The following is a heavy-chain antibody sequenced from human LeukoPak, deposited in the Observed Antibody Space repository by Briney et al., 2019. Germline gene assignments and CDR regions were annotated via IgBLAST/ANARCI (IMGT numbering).Heavy chain of an antibody. CDR3: AREGGYSSSGKEGRPFDY. Sequence: GGSLRLSCAASGFTFSDYYMSWIRQAPGKGLEWVSYISSSGSTIYYADSVKGRFTISRDNAKNSLYLQMNSLRAEDTAVYYWAREGGYSSSGKEGRPFDYWGQGTLVTVSS. J-gene: IGHJ4*02. CDR2: ISSSGSTI. CDR1: GFTFSDYY. V-gene: IGHV3-11*01. D-gene: IGHD6-13*01.